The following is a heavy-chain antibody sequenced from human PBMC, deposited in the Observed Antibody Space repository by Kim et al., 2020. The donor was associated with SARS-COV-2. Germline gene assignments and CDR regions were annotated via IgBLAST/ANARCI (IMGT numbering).Heavy chain of an antibody. D-gene: IGHD3-16*01. J-gene: IGHJ6*02. Sequence: SETLSLTCAVYGGSFSGYYWSWIRQPPGKGLEWIGEINHSGSTNYNPSLKSRVTISVDTSKNQFSLKLSSVTAADTAVDYCARLGSYYYYYGMDVWGQGTTVTVSS. CDR2: INHSGST. CDR1: GGSFSGYY. V-gene: IGHV4-34*01. CDR3: ARLGSYYYYYGMDV.